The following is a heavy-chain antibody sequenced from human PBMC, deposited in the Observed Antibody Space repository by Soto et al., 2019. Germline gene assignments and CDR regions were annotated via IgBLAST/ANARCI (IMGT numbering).Heavy chain of an antibody. J-gene: IGHJ4*02. Sequence: PGRSLRLSCVVSGFTVSSTNYMSWVRQAPGKGLEWVSVIYSGGTTFYADSVKGRFTISRDNSKNTLYLQMNSLRAEDTAVYYCHGYGYWVQGTLVTVSS. CDR3: HGYGY. CDR1: GFTVSSTNY. V-gene: IGHV3-53*01. D-gene: IGHD5-12*01. CDR2: IYSGGTT.